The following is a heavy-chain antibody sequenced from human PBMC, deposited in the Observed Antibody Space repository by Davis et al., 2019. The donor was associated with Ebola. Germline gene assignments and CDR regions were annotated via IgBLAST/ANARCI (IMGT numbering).Heavy chain of an antibody. CDR2: ISSSSSYI. CDR3: ARDPYYYDSSGYYPGGAFDI. V-gene: IGHV3-21*01. D-gene: IGHD3-22*01. Sequence: GESLKISCAASGFTFSSYSMNWVRQAPGKGLEWVSSISSSSSYIYYVDSVKGRFTISRDNAKNSLYLQMNSLRAEDTAVYYCARDPYYYDSSGYYPGGAFDIWGQGTMVTVSS. J-gene: IGHJ3*02. CDR1: GFTFSSYS.